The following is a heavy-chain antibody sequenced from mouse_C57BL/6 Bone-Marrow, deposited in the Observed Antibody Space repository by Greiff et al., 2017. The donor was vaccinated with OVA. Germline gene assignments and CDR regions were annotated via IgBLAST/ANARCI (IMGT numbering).Heavy chain of an antibody. CDR3: TFYGSSPFDY. J-gene: IGHJ2*01. CDR1: GFNIKDDY. D-gene: IGHD1-1*01. V-gene: IGHV14-4*01. CDR2: IDPENGDT. Sequence: VQLQQSGAELVRPGASVKLSCKASGFNIKDDYMHWVKQRPEQGLEWIGWIDPENGDTEYASKFQGKATITADTSSNTAYLQLSSLTSEDTAVYYCTFYGSSPFDYWGQGTTLTVSS.